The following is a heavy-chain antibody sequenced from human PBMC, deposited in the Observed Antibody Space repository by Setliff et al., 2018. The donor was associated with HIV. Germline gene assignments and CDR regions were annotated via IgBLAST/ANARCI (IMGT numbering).Heavy chain of an antibody. CDR1: GYTFTGYY. CDR3: ARDHGMWDYGGNSHLREYFQQ. J-gene: IGHJ1*01. CDR2: INPNSGGT. D-gene: IGHD4-17*01. V-gene: IGHV1-2*02. Sequence: ASVKVSCKASGYTFTGYYMHWARQAPGQGLEWMGWINPNSGGTNYAQKFQGRVTMTRDTSISTAYMELSRLRSDDTAVYYCARDHGMWDYGGNSHLREYFQQWGQGTLVTVSS.